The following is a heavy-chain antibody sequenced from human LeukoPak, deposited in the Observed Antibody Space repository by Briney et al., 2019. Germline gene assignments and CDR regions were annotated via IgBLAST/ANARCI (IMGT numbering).Heavy chain of an antibody. CDR3: ARGTIVVVTEDY. CDR1: GYTFTGYY. D-gene: IGHD2-21*02. J-gene: IGHJ4*02. Sequence: ASVKVSCKASGYTFTGYYMHWVRQAPGQGLEWMGWINPNSGGTNYAQKFQGRVTMTRDTSISTAYMELSRLTSDDTVVYYCARGTIVVVTEDYWGQGTLVTVSS. CDR2: INPNSGGT. V-gene: IGHV1-2*02.